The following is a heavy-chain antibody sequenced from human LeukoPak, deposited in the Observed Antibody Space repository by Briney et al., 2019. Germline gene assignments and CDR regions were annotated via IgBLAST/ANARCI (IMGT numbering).Heavy chain of an antibody. CDR2: IKQDGSDK. Sequence: GGSLRLSCTVSGDTFSRYWLTWVRQAPGKGLEWVANIKQDGSDKRYVDSVKGRFTISRDNAKNSLYLQMNSLRAEDTAVYYCAKDGGIWGQGTMVTVSS. D-gene: IGHD3-3*01. J-gene: IGHJ3*02. V-gene: IGHV3-7*03. CDR3: AKDGGI. CDR1: GDTFSRYW.